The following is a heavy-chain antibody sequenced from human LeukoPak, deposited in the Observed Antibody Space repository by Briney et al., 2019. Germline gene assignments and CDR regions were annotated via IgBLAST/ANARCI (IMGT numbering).Heavy chain of an antibody. V-gene: IGHV4-4*07. D-gene: IGHD1/OR15-1a*01. CDR1: AGSISSYY. CDR2: IYTSGST. Sequence: SETLSLTCTVSAGSISSYYWSWIRQPAGKGLEWIGRIYTSGSTNYNPSLKSRVTMSVDTSKNQFSLKLSSVTAADTAVYYCARDVSGIEQFGRNYYYYYMDVWGKGTTVTVSS. J-gene: IGHJ6*03. CDR3: ARDVSGIEQFGRNYYYYYMDV.